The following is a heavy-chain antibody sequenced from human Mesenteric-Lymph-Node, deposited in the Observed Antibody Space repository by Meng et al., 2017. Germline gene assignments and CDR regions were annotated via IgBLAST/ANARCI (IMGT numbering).Heavy chain of an antibody. J-gene: IGHJ2*01. CDR2: IKQDGSEK. CDR1: EVSVRSDF. V-gene: IGHV3-7*01. D-gene: IGHD3-22*01. CDR3: ASQPPLFDSSGYYRNHWYFDL. Sequence: GESLKISCVASEVSVRSDFMSWVRQAPGKGLEWVANIKQDGSEKYYVDSVKGRFTISRDNAKNSLYLQMNSLRAEDTAVYYCASQPPLFDSSGYYRNHWYFDLWGRGTLVTVSS.